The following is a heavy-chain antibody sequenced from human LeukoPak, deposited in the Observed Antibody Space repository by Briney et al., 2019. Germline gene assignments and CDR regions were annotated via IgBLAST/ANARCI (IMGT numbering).Heavy chain of an antibody. CDR3: AKVGAGGWLVRSDY. J-gene: IGHJ4*02. CDR1: GFTFSSYG. Sequence: GGSLRLSCAASGFTFSSYGMHWVRQAPGKGLEWVAVISYDGSNKYYADSVKGRFTISRDNSKNTLYLQMNSLRAEDTAVYYCAKVGAGGWLVRSDYWGQGTLVTVSS. CDR2: ISYDGSNK. D-gene: IGHD6-19*01. V-gene: IGHV3-30*18.